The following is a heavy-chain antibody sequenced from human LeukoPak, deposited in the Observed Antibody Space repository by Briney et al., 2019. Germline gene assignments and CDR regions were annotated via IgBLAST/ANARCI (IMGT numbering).Heavy chain of an antibody. D-gene: IGHD2-21*02. Sequence: GGSLRLSCAASGFTFSSYAMSWVRQAPGKGLEWVSAITGSGGSTYYADSVKGRFTISRDNSKNTLYLQMNSLRAEDTAVYYCAKVLVVVVTATQYYLDYWGQGTLVTVSS. V-gene: IGHV3-23*01. CDR2: ITGSGGST. CDR3: AKVLVVVVTATQYYLDY. CDR1: GFTFSSYA. J-gene: IGHJ4*02.